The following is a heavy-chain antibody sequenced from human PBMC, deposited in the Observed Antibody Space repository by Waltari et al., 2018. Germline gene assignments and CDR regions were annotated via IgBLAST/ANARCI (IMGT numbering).Heavy chain of an antibody. CDR1: GFTFSSYW. V-gene: IGHV3-7*01. CDR2: IKQDGSEK. Sequence: EVQLVESGGGLVQPGGSLRLSCAASGFTFSSYWMSWVRQAPGKGLEWVANIKQDGSEKYYVDSVNGRFTISRDNAKNSLYLQMNSLRAEDTAVYYCARYCSGGSCLYAFDIWGQGTMVTVSS. J-gene: IGHJ3*02. CDR3: ARYCSGGSCLYAFDI. D-gene: IGHD2-15*01.